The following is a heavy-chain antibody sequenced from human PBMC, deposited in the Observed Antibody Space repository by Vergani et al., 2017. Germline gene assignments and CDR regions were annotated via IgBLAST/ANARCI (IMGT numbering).Heavy chain of an antibody. V-gene: IGHV3-33*01. CDR2: TWYDGNNK. CDR1: GFTFNQYG. D-gene: IGHD1-14*01. J-gene: IGHJ5*02. Sequence: QVQLVESGGGVVQPGRSLRLSCAASGFTFNQYGMHWVRQAPGKGLEWVAVTWYDGNNKQYAESVKGRFTISRDNSKSTMYLQMNSLRDDDTGVYYCARDLRLLYNRFDPWGQGTLVTVSS. CDR3: ARDLRLLYNRFDP.